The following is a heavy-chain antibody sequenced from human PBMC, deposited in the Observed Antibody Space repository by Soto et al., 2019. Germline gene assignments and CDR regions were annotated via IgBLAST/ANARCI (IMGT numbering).Heavy chain of an antibody. CDR2: IIPIFGTA. CDR1: GSTFSSYA. CDR3: ARGGPQKFDY. V-gene: IGHV1-69*13. D-gene: IGHD3-16*01. Sequence: GASGKVSCKASGSTFSSYAISCVRQAPGQVLEWMGGIIPIFGTANYAQKFQGRVTITADESTSTAYMELSSLRSEDTAVYYCARGGPQKFDYWGQGTLVTVSS. J-gene: IGHJ4*02.